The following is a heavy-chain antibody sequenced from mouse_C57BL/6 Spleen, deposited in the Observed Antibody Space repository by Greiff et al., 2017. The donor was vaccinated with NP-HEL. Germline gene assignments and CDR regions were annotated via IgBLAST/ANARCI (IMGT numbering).Heavy chain of an antibody. CDR1: GYSFTGYY. Sequence: VQLQQSGPELVKPGASVKISCKASGYSFTGYYMNWVKQSPEKSLEWIGEINPSTGGTTYNQKFKAKATLTVDKSSSPAYMQLKSLTSEDSAVYYCAPYYYGSYWYFDVWGTGTTVTVSS. V-gene: IGHV1-42*01. D-gene: IGHD1-1*01. CDR3: APYYYGSYWYFDV. J-gene: IGHJ1*03. CDR2: INPSTGGT.